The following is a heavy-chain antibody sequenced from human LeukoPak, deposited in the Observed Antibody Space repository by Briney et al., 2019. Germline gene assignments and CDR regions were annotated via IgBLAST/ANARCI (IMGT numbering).Heavy chain of an antibody. D-gene: IGHD3-16*02. CDR2: INHSGST. CDR1: GGSFSGYY. Sequence: SETLSLTCAVYGGSFSGYYWSWIRQPPGKGLEWIGEINHSGSTNYNPSLKSRVTISVDTSKNQFSLKLSSVTAADTAVYYCARGGNDYVWGSYRYLYPLDYWGQGTLVTVSS. V-gene: IGHV4-34*01. CDR3: ARGGNDYVWGSYRYLYPLDY. J-gene: IGHJ4*02.